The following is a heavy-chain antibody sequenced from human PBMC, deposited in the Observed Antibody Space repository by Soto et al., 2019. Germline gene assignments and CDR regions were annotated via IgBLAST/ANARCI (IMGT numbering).Heavy chain of an antibody. CDR3: VRDSLGPSAADFYYDIDC. CDR1: GGTFSTFA. Sequence: QVQLVQSGAEVKKPGSSVKVSCKASGGTFSTFAISWVRQAPVQRPEWMGGIIPIFLTATYAQDLEGRVTISADGSTNLSYMELKNLRSEDSAIHYCVRDSLGPSAADFYYDIDCWVQGTPVTVSS. J-gene: IGHJ6*02. V-gene: IGHV1-69*01. CDR2: IIPIFLTA. D-gene: IGHD7-27*01.